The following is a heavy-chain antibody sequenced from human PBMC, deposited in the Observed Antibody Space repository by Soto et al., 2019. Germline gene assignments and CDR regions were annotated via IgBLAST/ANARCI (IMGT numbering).Heavy chain of an antibody. CDR1: STVSASSISRGGYC. CDR2: IYYSGES. CDR3: ARSRVGASSPTDL. D-gene: IGHD1-26*01. V-gene: IGHV4-31*02. J-gene: IGHJ4*01. Sequence: QVQLQESGPGVVKASQTLSLTCTVSGDSTVSASSISRGGYCWGWTRQHPVTGLEWIGYIYYSGESFYNPSLKSRVTISSGKSKIQFSLRMTSVTAMDTAVYYCARSRVGASSPTDLWGHGRPGTVSP.